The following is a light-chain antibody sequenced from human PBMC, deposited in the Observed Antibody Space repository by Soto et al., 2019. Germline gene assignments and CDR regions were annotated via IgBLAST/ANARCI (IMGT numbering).Light chain of an antibody. Sequence: DVKMSQSPSSLSAYVGDRVTITCRASQSISSYLNWYQQKPGKAPKLLIYKASTLKSGVPSRFSGSGSGTEFTLTISSLQPDDFATYYCQHYNSYSEAFGQGTKV. J-gene: IGKJ1*01. CDR1: QSISSY. CDR3: QHYNSYSEA. CDR2: KAS. V-gene: IGKV1-5*03.